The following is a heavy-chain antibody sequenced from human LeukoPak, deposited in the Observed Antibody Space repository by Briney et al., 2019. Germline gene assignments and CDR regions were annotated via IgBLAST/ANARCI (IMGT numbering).Heavy chain of an antibody. D-gene: IGHD3-10*01. Sequence: GGSLRLSCAASGFTFSSYEMNWVRQAPGKGLEWVSYISSSGSTIYYADSVKGRFTISRDNAKNSLYLQMNSLRAEDTAVYYCATTMVRGFYMDYWGQGTLVTASS. CDR3: ATTMVRGFYMDY. CDR2: ISSSGSTI. V-gene: IGHV3-48*03. J-gene: IGHJ4*02. CDR1: GFTFSSYE.